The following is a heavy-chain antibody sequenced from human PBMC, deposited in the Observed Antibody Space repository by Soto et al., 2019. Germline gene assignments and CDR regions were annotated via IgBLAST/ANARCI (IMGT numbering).Heavy chain of an antibody. CDR2: IYTSGST. D-gene: IGHD2-2*01. J-gene: IGHJ6*02. V-gene: IGHV4-4*07. Sequence: XATLSLTCTVSGGSISSYYWSGIRQPSGKGLEWIGRIYTSGSTNYNPSLKSRVTMSVDTSKNQFSLKLSSVTAADTAVYYCARDRVSRKDIVVVPAAPDYYYGMDVWGQGTTVTVSS. CDR1: GGSISSYY. CDR3: ARDRVSRKDIVVVPAAPDYYYGMDV.